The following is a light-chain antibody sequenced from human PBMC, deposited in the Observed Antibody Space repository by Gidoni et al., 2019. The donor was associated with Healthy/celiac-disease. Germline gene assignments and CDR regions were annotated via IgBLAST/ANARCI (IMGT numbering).Light chain of an antibody. J-gene: IGLJ3*02. V-gene: IGLV3-19*01. CDR1: SLRSYY. CDR3: NSRDSSGNHLRV. Sequence: SSELTQDTAVSVALGQTVRITCQGDSLRSYYASGYQQTPGQAPVLVIYDKHNRPSGIPDRFSGSSSGNTASLTITGAQAEDDADYYCNSRDSSGNHLRVFGGGTKLTVL. CDR2: DKH.